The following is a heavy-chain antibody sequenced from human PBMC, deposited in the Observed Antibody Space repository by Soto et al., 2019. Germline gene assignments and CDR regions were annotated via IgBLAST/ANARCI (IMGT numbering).Heavy chain of an antibody. J-gene: IGHJ1*01. V-gene: IGHV1-18*01. D-gene: IGHD6-25*01. CDR2: ISAFNGDT. CDR1: GYTFTSYG. CDR3: TREAGWQRMVPYD. Sequence: QVQLVQSGTEVKKPVASVNVSCKAFGYTFTSYGFSWVREVPGQGLEWLGWISAFNGDTHYSQTMKGRLTVTTDTATTSVHMELTSLTPADTPVYYCTREAGWQRMVPYDWGQGTLVTVSS.